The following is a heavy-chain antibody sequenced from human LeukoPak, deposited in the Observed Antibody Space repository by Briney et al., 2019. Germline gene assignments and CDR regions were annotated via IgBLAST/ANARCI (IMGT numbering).Heavy chain of an antibody. V-gene: IGHV1-18*01. CDR1: GYTFTKYG. CDR2: ISAYNGNT. J-gene: IGHJ4*02. CDR3: VRDRVATMGGEGEY. Sequence: ASVTVSFMASGYTFTKYGFSGVRQAGGQGLAWLGWISAYNGNTNYVWKLQGRGTMTPDTSTIPAYMELSSLRSDDPAVYYCVRDRVATMGGEGEYWGQGTLVTVSS. D-gene: IGHD5-24*01.